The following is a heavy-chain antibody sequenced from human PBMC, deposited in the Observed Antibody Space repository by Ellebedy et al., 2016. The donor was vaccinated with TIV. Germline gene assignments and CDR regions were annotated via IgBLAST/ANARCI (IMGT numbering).Heavy chain of an antibody. Sequence: GESLKISCTVSGFSFRSYGMHWVRQAPGKGLEWVAVIWYDGSKKYYADSVKGRFTISRDNSKNTLYLQMNSLRAEDTAVYYCATGGYSNGYGGWFDPWGQGTLVTVSS. CDR3: ATGGYSNGYGGWFDP. CDR1: GFSFRSYG. D-gene: IGHD5-18*01. V-gene: IGHV3-33*01. J-gene: IGHJ5*02. CDR2: IWYDGSKK.